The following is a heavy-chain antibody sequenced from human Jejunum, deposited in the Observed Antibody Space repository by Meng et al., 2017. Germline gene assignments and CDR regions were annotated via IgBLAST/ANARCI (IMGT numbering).Heavy chain of an antibody. CDR1: GFTFSGYD. CDR3: AREARGSHWLHRLDI. D-gene: IGHD5-24*01. CDR2: IGTIGDT. Sequence: GESLKISCAASGFTFSGYDMHWVRQVTGKGLEWVSAIGTIGDTYYSGSVKGRFTISREDAKNPLYLQMNSLRGEDTAVYYCAREARGSHWLHRLDIWGQGTVVTVSS. J-gene: IGHJ3*02. V-gene: IGHV3-13*01.